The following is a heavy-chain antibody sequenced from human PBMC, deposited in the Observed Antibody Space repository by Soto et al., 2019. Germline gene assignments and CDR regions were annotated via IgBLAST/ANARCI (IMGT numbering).Heavy chain of an antibody. J-gene: IGHJ4*02. CDR1: GFTFGDYA. CDR2: IRSKAYGGTT. V-gene: IGHV3-49*03. Sequence: PGGSLRLSCTASGFTFGDYAMSWFRQAPGKGLEWVGFIRSKAYGGTTEYAASVKGRFTISRDDSKSIAYLQMNSLKTEDTAVYYCTRDRRGPLLRYFDWFAAPGYFDYWGQGTLVTVSS. CDR3: TRDRRGPLLRYFDWFAAPGYFDY. D-gene: IGHD3-9*01.